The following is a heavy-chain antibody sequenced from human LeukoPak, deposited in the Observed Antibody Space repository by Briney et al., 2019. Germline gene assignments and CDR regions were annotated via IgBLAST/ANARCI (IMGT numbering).Heavy chain of an antibody. CDR3: AKTLGARYYFDS. J-gene: IGHJ4*02. CDR2: INPADSDT. CDR1: GYPFTNNW. Sequence: GESPKISCKGSGYPFTNNWIGWVRQMPGKGLEWMGIINPADSDTRYSPSFQGRVTISADKSITTAYLQWTSLKASDTAIYYCAKTLGARYYFDSWGQGTLVTVSS. V-gene: IGHV5-51*01. D-gene: IGHD1-14*01.